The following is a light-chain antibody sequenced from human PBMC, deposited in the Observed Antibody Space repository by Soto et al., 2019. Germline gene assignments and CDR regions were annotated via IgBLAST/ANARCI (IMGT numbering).Light chain of an antibody. V-gene: IGKV3-20*01. CDR2: GAS. CDR1: QSVTSSS. CDR3: QQYGSSPRT. J-gene: IGKJ5*01. Sequence: EIVLTQFPGPLSLSPGERATLSCRSSQSVTSSSLAWYQQKVGRAPRVLIYGASNRATGIPDRFSGSGSGTDCTLTITRLEPEDVAVYYCQQYGSSPRTLGQGTRLEIK.